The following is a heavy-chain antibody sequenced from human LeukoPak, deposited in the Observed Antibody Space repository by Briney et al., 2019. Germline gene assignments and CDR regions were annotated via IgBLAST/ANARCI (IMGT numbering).Heavy chain of an antibody. CDR3: VRHNNYALDY. V-gene: IGHV5-51*01. CDR1: GYSFTSYW. J-gene: IGHJ4*02. Sequence: GESLKISCEGSGYSFTSYWIGWARQMPGKGLEWMAIIFPGNSDTIYSPSFQGQVTISADKSISTADLQWRGLKASDTAMYYCVRHNNYALDYWGQGTLVTVSS. D-gene: IGHD5-18*01. CDR2: IFPGNSDT.